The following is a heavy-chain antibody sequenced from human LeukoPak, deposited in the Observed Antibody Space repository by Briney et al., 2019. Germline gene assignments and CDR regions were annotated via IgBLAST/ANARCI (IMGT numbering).Heavy chain of an antibody. CDR3: ARNAPRITIFGVVIRGREDYYYYYMDV. CDR2: IYTSGST. J-gene: IGHJ6*03. Sequence: SETLSLTCTVSGGSISSYYWSWIRQPAGKGLEWIGRIYTSGSTNYNPSLKSRVTMSVDTSKNQFSLKLSSVTAADTAVYYCARNAPRITIFGVVIRGREDYYYYYMDVWGKGTTVTVSS. D-gene: IGHD3-3*01. V-gene: IGHV4-4*07. CDR1: GGSISSYY.